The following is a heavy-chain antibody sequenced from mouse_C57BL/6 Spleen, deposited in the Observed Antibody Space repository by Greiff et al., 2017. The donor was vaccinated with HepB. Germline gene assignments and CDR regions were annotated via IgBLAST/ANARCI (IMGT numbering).Heavy chain of an antibody. J-gene: IGHJ4*01. CDR2: IHPNSGST. Sequence: QVQLQQPGAELVKPGASVKLSCKASGYTFTSYWMHWVKQRPGQGLEWIGMIHPNSGSTNYNEKFKSKATLTVDKSSSTAYMQLSSLTSEDSAGYYCARGGPYYYGSGGLYAMDYWGQGTSVTVSS. CDR1: GYTFTSYW. V-gene: IGHV1-64*01. D-gene: IGHD1-1*01. CDR3: ARGGPYYYGSGGLYAMDY.